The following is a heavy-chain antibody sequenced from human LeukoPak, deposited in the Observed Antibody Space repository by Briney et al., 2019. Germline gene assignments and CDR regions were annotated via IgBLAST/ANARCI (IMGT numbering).Heavy chain of an antibody. J-gene: IGHJ6*02. CDR2: IYYSGST. D-gene: IGHD5-18*01. V-gene: IGHV4-30-4*01. CDR3: ARVGYSYGKYYYYGMDV. Sequence: SETLSLTCTVSGGSISSGDYYWSWIRQPPGKGLEWIGYIYYSGSTYYNPSVTSRVTISVDTSKNQFSLKLSSVTAADTAVYYCARVGYSYGKYYYYGMDVWGQGTTVTVSS. CDR1: GGSISSGDYY.